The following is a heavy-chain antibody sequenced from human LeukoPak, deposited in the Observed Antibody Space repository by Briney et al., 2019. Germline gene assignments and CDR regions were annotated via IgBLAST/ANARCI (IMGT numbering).Heavy chain of an antibody. Sequence: SVKVSCKASGGTFSSYAISWVRQAPGQGLEWMGGIIPIFGTANYAQKFQGRVRITTDESTSTAYMGLSSLRSEDTAVYYCAMGIAVAGTGYYFDYWGQGTLVTVSS. D-gene: IGHD6-19*01. CDR2: IIPIFGTA. CDR1: GGTFSSYA. V-gene: IGHV1-69*05. J-gene: IGHJ4*02. CDR3: AMGIAVAGTGYYFDY.